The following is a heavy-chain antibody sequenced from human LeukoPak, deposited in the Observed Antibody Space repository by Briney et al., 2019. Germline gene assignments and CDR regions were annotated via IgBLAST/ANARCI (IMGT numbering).Heavy chain of an antibody. CDR3: ARHGEWLAVPYDY. CDR1: GGSIRGYY. D-gene: IGHD6-19*01. J-gene: IGHJ4*02. CDR2: IYSSGST. V-gene: IGHV4-59*01. Sequence: KPSETLSLTCNVSGGSIRGYYWSWIRQPPGKGLEWIGYIYSSGSTNYNPSLKSRVTMSVDTSKNQFSLKVSSVTAADTAVYYCARHGEWLAVPYDYWGQGTLVTVSS.